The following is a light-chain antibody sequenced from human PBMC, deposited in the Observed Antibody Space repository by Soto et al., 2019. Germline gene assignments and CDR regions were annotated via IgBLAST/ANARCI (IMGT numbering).Light chain of an antibody. CDR1: QDIKNY. J-gene: IGKJ2*02. CDR3: QQFDSVPCT. V-gene: IGKV1-33*01. Sequence: IQMTQSPSSLSTSVGDRVTITCQASQDIKNYLIWYQQKAGRAPKLLIYDASTLETGVSSRFSGSGSGTHFTLTISSLQPEAIATYYCQQFDSVPCTFGQGTKLEMK. CDR2: DAS.